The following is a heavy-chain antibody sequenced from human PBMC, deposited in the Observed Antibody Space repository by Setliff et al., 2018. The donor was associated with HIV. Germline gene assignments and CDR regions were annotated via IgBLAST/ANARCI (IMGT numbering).Heavy chain of an antibody. V-gene: IGHV1-18*01. CDR1: GYTLSTYG. J-gene: IGHJ4*02. CDR2: ISAHSGYA. Sequence: ASVKVSCKASGYTLSTYGICWVRQAPGQGLEWMGWISAHSGYAKSAQKFQGRVTMDTDTSTNTAYMELKSLRSDDTAVYYCARDPQDTRGWYIYYFDYWGQGTLVTVSS. D-gene: IGHD6-19*01. CDR3: ARDPQDTRGWYIYYFDY.